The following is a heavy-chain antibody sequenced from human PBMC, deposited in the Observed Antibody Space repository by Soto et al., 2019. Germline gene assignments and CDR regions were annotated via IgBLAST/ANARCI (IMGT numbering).Heavy chain of an antibody. CDR1: GYTFTSYD. CDR2: MNPNSGNT. D-gene: IGHD3-9*01. V-gene: IGHV1-8*01. Sequence: QVQLVQSGAEVKKPGASVKVSCKASGYTFTSYDINWLRQATGQGLERMGWMNPNSGNTGYPQKFQVRVTMTRNTSISTAYMELSRLRSEDTAVYYCARERSYFGDYLGQGTLVTVSS. J-gene: IGHJ4*02. CDR3: ARERSYFGDY.